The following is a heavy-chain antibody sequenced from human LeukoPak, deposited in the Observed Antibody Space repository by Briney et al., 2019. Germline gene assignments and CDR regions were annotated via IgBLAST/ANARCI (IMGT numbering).Heavy chain of an antibody. CDR1: GFTFSSYW. CDR3: ARDVAERDIVVVPAASRGYYYYYMDV. J-gene: IGHJ6*03. CDR2: IKQDGSEK. D-gene: IGHD2-2*01. Sequence: GGSLRLSCAASGFTFSSYWMSWVRQAPGKGLEWVANIKQDGSEKYYVDSVKGRFTISRDNAKNSLYLQMNSLRAEDTAVYYCARDVAERDIVVVPAASRGYYYYYMDVWGKGTTVTVSS. V-gene: IGHV3-7*01.